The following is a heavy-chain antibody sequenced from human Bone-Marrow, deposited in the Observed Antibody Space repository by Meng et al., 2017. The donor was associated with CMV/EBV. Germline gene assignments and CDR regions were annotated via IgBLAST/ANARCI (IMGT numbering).Heavy chain of an antibody. CDR1: GFTFSSYA. J-gene: IGHJ6*02. D-gene: IGHD3-9*01. Sequence: GESLKISCAASGFTFSSYAMHWVRQAPGKGLEWVAVISYDGSNKYYADSVKGRFTISRDNSKNTLYLQMNSLRAEATAVYYCARKKMYYDILTGYFTDYYYYGMDVWGQGTTVTVSS. CDR3: ARKKMYYDILTGYFTDYYYYGMDV. V-gene: IGHV3-30-3*01. CDR2: ISYDGSNK.